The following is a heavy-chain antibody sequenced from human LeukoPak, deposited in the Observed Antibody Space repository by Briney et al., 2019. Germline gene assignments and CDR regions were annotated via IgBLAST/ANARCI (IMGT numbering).Heavy chain of an antibody. D-gene: IGHD1-26*01. J-gene: IGHJ1*01. V-gene: IGHV4-59*08. CDR2: ISYSGST. Sequence: SETLSLTCTVSGGSISSYYWSWIRQPPGKGLEWSGYISYSGSTNYNPSLKSRVTISVDTSKNQFPLKLSSVTAADTAVYYCARASLGATGVYFQHWGQGTLVTVSS. CDR3: ARASLGATGVYFQH. CDR1: GGSISSYY.